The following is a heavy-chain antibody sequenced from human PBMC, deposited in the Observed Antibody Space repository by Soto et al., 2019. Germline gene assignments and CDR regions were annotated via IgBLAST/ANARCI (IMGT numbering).Heavy chain of an antibody. CDR1: GFTFSTYS. D-gene: IGHD6-19*01. V-gene: IGHV3-21*05. CDR2: ISSSSGYI. J-gene: IGHJ3*02. CDR3: ARGLGSSGWYSPWDASDI. Sequence: GGSLRLSCAASGFTFSTYSMNWVRQAPGKGLEWVSYISSSSGYIYYTDSVKGRFTISRDNAKNSLYLQMNSLRAEDTAVYYCARGLGSSGWYSPWDASDIWGQGTMVTVS.